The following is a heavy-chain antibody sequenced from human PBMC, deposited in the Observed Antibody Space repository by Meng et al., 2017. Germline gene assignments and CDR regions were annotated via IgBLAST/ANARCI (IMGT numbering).Heavy chain of an antibody. D-gene: IGHD3-9*01. CDR3: ASTSLRYFDWPRLIFDY. CDR1: GVSISIYY. Sequence: QVTRMGLGQGLPKSSESLSLPCTVFGVSISIYYVIWIRQPPGEGLERIGYIDYSWSTNYNPSLMSRVTISVDTSKNQFSLKLSSVTSADTAVYYCASTSLRYFDWPRLIFDYWGQGTLVTVSS. V-gene: IGHV4-59*01. CDR2: IDYSWST. J-gene: IGHJ4*02.